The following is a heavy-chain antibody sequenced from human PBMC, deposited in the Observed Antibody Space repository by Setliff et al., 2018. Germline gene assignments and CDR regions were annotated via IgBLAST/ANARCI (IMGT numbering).Heavy chain of an antibody. D-gene: IGHD6-19*01. CDR3: ASDLRRNSGWGSTDVYYIDY. CDR1: GGSISSHY. Sequence: SETLSLTCTFSGGSISSHYWSWIRQPPGKGLEWIGSSYYSGSTNYNPPPKSRVPISVETSKNQFSLKLSSGTASDTAVYYSASDLRRNSGWGSTDVYYIDYWGPGTLVTVSS. J-gene: IGHJ4*02. V-gene: IGHV4-59*11. CDR2: SYYSGST.